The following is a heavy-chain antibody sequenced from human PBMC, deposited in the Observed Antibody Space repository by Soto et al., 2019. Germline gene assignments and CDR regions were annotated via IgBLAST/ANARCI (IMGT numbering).Heavy chain of an antibody. CDR3: ARGVTMVRGVIHTPYFDY. CDR1: GGSIGSGGYY. Sequence: QVQLQESGPGLVKPSQTLSLTCTVSGGSIGSGGYYWSWIRQHPGKGLEWIGYIYYSGSTYYNPSLKSRVTISVDTSKNQFSLKLSSVTAADTAVYYCARGVTMVRGVIHTPYFDYWGHGTLVTVSS. CDR2: IYYSGST. D-gene: IGHD3-10*01. J-gene: IGHJ4*01. V-gene: IGHV4-31*03.